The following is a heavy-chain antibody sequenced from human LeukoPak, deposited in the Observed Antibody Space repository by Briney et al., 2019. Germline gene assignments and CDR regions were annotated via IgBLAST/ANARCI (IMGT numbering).Heavy chain of an antibody. CDR3: ASSIAAAGIFSYYYMDV. J-gene: IGHJ6*03. Sequence: SETLSLTCTVSGGSISSSSYYWGWIRQPPGKGLEWIGSIYYSGSTYYNPSLKSRVTISVDTSKNQFSLKLSSVTAADTAVYYCASSIAAAGIFSYYYMDVWGKGTTVTISS. CDR1: GGSISSSSYY. CDR2: IYYSGST. D-gene: IGHD6-13*01. V-gene: IGHV4-39*07.